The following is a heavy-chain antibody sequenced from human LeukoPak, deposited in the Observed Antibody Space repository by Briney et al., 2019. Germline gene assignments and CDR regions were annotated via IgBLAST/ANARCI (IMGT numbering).Heavy chain of an antibody. CDR3: AKADYGDYAFDY. CDR1: GFTFTNYA. V-gene: IGHV3-23*01. Sequence: PGGSLRLSCAASGFTFTNYAMSWVRQAPGKGLEWVSAITYSGADTYYADSVKGRFTISRDSSKSTLYLQMSSLRADDTAVYYCAKADYGDYAFDYWGQGTLVTVSS. J-gene: IGHJ4*02. D-gene: IGHD4-17*01. CDR2: ITYSGADT.